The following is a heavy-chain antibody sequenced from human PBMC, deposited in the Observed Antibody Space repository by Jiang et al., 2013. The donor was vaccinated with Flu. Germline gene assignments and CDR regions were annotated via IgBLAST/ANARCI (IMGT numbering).Heavy chain of an antibody. V-gene: IGHV1-69*06. CDR2: IIPIFGTA. Sequence: GAEVKKPGSSVKVSCKASGGTFSSYAISWVRQAPGQGLEWMGGIIPIFGTANYAQKFQGRVTITADKSTSTAYMELSSLRSEDTAVYYCARSRDTDTVWAWQWLGYYYYGMDVWGQGTTVTVSS. J-gene: IGHJ6*02. CDR1: GGTFSSYA. D-gene: IGHD6-19*01. CDR3: ARSRDTDTVWAWQWLGYYYYGMDV.